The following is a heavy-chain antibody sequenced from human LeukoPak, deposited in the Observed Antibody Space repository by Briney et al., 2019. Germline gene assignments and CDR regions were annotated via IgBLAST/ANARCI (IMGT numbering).Heavy chain of an antibody. CDR2: ISYDGSNK. J-gene: IGHJ4*02. D-gene: IGHD6-19*01. Sequence: HPGGSLRLSCAASGFTFSSYAMHWVRQAPGKGLEWVAVISYDGSNKYYADSVKGRFTISRDNSKNTLYLQLNSLRADDTAVYFCARVLRRFQWLVAPFDYWGQGTLVTVSS. CDR3: ARVLRRFQWLVAPFDY. V-gene: IGHV3-30*01. CDR1: GFTFSSYA.